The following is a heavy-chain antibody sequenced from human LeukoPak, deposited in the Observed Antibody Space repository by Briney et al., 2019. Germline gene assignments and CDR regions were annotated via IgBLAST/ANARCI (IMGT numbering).Heavy chain of an antibody. CDR3: ARVVAAAGNNWFDP. Sequence: SETLSLTCAASGGSITSGGYSWSWIRQTPGKGLEWIAYMHDSGSTYYNPSLKSRIIISLDTSKNQVSLRLRSVTAADTAVYYCARVVAAAGNNWFDPWGQGTLVTVSS. J-gene: IGHJ5*02. V-gene: IGHV4-30-4*07. D-gene: IGHD6-13*01. CDR1: GGSITSGGYS. CDR2: MHDSGST.